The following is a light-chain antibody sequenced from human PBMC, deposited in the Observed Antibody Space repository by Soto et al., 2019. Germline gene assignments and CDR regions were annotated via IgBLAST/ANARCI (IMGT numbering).Light chain of an antibody. V-gene: IGKV1-39*01. CDR3: QQTYRTPLT. CDR1: QTIRSH. CDR2: ATS. Sequence: DIQMTQFPLSLSASVGDRVTITCRASQTIRSHLNWYQQKPGEAPKIVIYATSTLQSGVPSRFNGSVSGTDFTLTFSSLQPEDFATYYCQQTYRTPLTFGGGNKVDSK. J-gene: IGKJ4*01.